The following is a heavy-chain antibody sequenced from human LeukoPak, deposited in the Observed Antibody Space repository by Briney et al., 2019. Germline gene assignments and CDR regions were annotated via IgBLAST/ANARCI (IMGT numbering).Heavy chain of an antibody. V-gene: IGHV5-51*01. CDR2: IYPDDSDT. CDR1: GYSFTSYW. CDR3: ARRVRVVGATDYFDY. D-gene: IGHD1-26*01. J-gene: IGHJ4*02. Sequence: PGESLKISCKGSGYSFTSYWIGWVRQMTGKGLEWMGIIYPDDSDTRYSPSFQGQVTMSAGKSISTAYLQWSSLRASDTAMYYCARRVRVVGATDYFDYWGQGTLVTVSS.